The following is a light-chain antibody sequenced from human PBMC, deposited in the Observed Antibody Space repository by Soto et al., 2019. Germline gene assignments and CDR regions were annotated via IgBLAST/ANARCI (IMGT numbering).Light chain of an antibody. CDR1: SSDIGTYNS. Sequence: QYVLTQPPSAYGSPGQSVTISCTGTSSDIGTYNSVSWYQHHPGKAPKLMIYEVNKRPSGVPDRFSGSKSGKTASLTVSGLQAGDEADYYCSSYADDDSLVFGGGTKVTVL. J-gene: IGLJ2*01. CDR3: SSYADDDSLV. V-gene: IGLV2-8*01. CDR2: EVN.